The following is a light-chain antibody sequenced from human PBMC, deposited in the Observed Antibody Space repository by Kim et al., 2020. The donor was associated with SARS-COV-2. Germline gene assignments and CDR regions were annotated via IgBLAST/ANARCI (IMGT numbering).Light chain of an antibody. CDR2: WAS. CDR1: RNILYCSNNKNY. J-gene: IGKJ2*01. V-gene: IGKV4-1*01. Sequence: RAAINCKSSRNILYCSNNKNYLAWYQPKPGPPPKLLIYWASTRESGVPDRFGGSGYGTDFTLPLSSLQTEDVAVYYCQQYFSSPYTFGQGTKLEI. CDR3: QQYFSSPYT.